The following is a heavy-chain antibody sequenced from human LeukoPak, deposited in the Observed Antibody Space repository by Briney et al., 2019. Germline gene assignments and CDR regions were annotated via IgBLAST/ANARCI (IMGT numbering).Heavy chain of an antibody. Sequence: PSETLSLTCTVSGGSISSYYWSWIRQPAGKGLEWIGRIYTSGSTNYNPSLKSRVTMSVDTSKNQFSLKLSSVTAADTAVYYCARDYYDSSEMYYYYYMDVWGKGTTVTISS. CDR3: ARDYYDSSEMYYYYYMDV. V-gene: IGHV4-4*07. D-gene: IGHD3-22*01. CDR2: IYTSGST. J-gene: IGHJ6*03. CDR1: GGSISSYY.